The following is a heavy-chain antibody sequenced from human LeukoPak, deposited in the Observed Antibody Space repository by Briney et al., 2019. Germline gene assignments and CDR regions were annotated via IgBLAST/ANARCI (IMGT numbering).Heavy chain of an antibody. CDR1: GLTLSSYG. CDR3: ARDPSSGTSCLDF. Sequence: GGSLSLSCAVSGLTLSSYGMHWVRQAPGKGLEWVTFIRFDGSNEYYADSVKGRFTISRDNSKNTLYLQMNSLRVDDTAIYYCARDPSSGTSCLDFWGQGTLVIVSS. V-gene: IGHV3-30*02. CDR2: IRFDGSNE. J-gene: IGHJ4*02. D-gene: IGHD2-15*01.